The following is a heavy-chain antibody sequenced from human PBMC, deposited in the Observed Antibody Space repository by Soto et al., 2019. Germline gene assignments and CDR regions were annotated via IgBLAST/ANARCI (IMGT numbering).Heavy chain of an antibody. CDR3: ARDKVDYGDFFSLDY. D-gene: IGHD4-17*01. CDR1: GFTVSSNY. V-gene: IGHV3-66*01. J-gene: IGHJ4*02. Sequence: EVQLLESGGGLVQPGGSLRLSWAASGFTVSSNYMSWVRQAPGKGLEWVSIIYSRGNTYYAESVKGRFTISRDNSYNTLYLQMNSLRGEDTAVYYCARDKVDYGDFFSLDYWGQGTLVTVSS. CDR2: IYSRGNT.